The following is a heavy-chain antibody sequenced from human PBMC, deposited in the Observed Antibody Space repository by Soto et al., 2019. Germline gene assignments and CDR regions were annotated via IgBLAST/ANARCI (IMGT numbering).Heavy chain of an antibody. Sequence: QVQLVQSGAEVKKPGSSVKVSCKASGGTFSSYAISWVRQAPGQGLEWMGGIIPIFGTANYAQKFQGRVTITADESTSTAYMELSSLRSEDTAVYYCAREGGDIVLVPAANDAFDIWGQGTMVTVSS. CDR2: IIPIFGTA. D-gene: IGHD2-2*01. CDR1: GGTFSSYA. CDR3: AREGGDIVLVPAANDAFDI. V-gene: IGHV1-69*12. J-gene: IGHJ3*02.